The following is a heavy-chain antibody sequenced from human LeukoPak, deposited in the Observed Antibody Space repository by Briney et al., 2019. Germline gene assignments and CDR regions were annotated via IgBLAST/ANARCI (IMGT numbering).Heavy chain of an antibody. CDR3: AKDREIIRYFDWFYALRGTKFDY. CDR2: ISGSGGST. J-gene: IGHJ4*02. Sequence: GGSLRLSCAASGFTFSSYAMSWVRQAPGKGLEWVSAISGSGGSTYYADSVKGRFTISRDNSKNTLYLQMNSLRAEDTAVYYCAKDREIIRYFDWFYALRGTKFDYWGQGTLITVSS. V-gene: IGHV3-23*01. D-gene: IGHD3-9*01. CDR1: GFTFSSYA.